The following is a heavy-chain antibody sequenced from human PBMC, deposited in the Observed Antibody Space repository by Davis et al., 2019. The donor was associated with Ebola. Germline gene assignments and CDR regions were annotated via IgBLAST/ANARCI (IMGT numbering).Heavy chain of an antibody. CDR2: ISSSGSTI. CDR1: GFTFSSYE. D-gene: IGHD1-26*01. CDR3: AKGPKSGSLDY. J-gene: IGHJ4*02. V-gene: IGHV3-48*03. Sequence: GGSLRLSCAASGFTFSSYEMNWVRQAPGKGLEWVSYISSSGSTIYYADSVKGRFTISRDNAKNSLYLQMNSLRADDTAVYYCAKGPKSGSLDYWGQGTLVTVSS.